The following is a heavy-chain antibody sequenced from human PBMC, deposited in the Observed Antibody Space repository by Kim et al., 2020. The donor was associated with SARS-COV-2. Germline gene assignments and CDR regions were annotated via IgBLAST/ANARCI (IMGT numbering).Heavy chain of an antibody. D-gene: IGHD6-13*01. CDR2: GGM. CDR3: TRGRGIAY. V-gene: IGHV4-34*01. J-gene: IGHJ4*02. Sequence: GGMNYNPPLKSRVTITADTSKNQFSLTLKSVTAADTAVYYCTRGRGIAYWGQGTLVTVSS.